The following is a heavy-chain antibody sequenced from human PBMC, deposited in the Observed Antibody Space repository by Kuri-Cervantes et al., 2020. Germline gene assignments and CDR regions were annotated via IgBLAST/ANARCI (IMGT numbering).Heavy chain of an antibody. CDR1: GGSISSYY. V-gene: IGHV4-59*13. D-gene: IGHD2-2*01. J-gene: IGHJ6*03. CDR3: ARGIPYCSSTSCPNYYMDV. Sequence: ESLKISCTVSGGSISSYYWSWIRQPPGKGLEWIGYIYYSGSTNYNPSLKSRVTISVDTSKNQFSLKLSSVTAADTAVYYCARGIPYCSSTSCPNYYMDVWGKGTTVTVSS. CDR2: IYYSGST.